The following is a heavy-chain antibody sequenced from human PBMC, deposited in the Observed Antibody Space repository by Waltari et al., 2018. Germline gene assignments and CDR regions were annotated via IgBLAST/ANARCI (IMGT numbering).Heavy chain of an antibody. CDR2: INPNRDVT. V-gene: IGHV1-2*06. CDR1: GYTFTDYY. J-gene: IGHJ5*02. CDR3: TRDPTYCDRVRCHRFDP. D-gene: IGHD2-21*01. Sequence: QVQLVQSGAEVMKPGASVKVSCKASGYTFTDYYINWVRQAPGQGLEWRVRINPNRDVTNYVQRFQGRVTMTRDTSISTAYMELSRLTSADTAVYYCTRDPTYCDRVRCHRFDPWGQGTLVTVSS.